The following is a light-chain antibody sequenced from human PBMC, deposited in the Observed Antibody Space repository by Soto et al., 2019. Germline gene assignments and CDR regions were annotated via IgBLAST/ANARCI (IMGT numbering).Light chain of an antibody. CDR3: QHYNNWPIT. V-gene: IGKV3-15*01. Sequence: EIVMTHSPASLSVSPWESVTLSCRASQSVASNLAWYQQKPGQAPRLLIYGASTRATGVPARFSGSGSGTDFTLTISSLQAADFAVYHCQHYNNWPITFGQGTRLEIK. J-gene: IGKJ5*01. CDR1: QSVASN. CDR2: GAS.